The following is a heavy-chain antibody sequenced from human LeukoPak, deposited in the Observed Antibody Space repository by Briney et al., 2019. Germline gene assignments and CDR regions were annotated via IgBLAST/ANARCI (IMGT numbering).Heavy chain of an antibody. J-gene: IGHJ1*01. D-gene: IGHD3-22*01. CDR2: IYPVDSDT. CDR1: EYSFTTYW. CDR3: ARRDNSGPAIF. Sequence: GESLKISCMGSEYSFTTYWIGWVRQMPGKGLEWMGIIYPVDSDTRYTPSFQGQVTISADKSISTAYLQWSSLKASDTAMYYCARRDNSGPAIFWGQGTLVTVSS. V-gene: IGHV5-51*01.